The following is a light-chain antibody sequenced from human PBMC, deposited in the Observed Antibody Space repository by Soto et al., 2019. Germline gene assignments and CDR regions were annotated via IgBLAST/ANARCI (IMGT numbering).Light chain of an antibody. CDR3: QQSYSTPLT. CDR1: QSISSY. V-gene: IGKV1-39*01. CDR2: AAS. J-gene: IGKJ4*01. Sequence: DIQMTQSPSSLSASVGDRVTITCRASQSISSYLNWYQQKPGKAPKLLIYAASSLQSGVPSRFRGSGSGTDFTLTISSLQPEDFATYYCQQSYSTPLTCGGGTMVEIK.